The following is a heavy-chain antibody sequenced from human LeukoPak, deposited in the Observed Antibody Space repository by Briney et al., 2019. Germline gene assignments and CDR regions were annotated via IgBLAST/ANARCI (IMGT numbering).Heavy chain of an antibody. Sequence: GGSLRLSCAASGFTFNNYAMSWVRQAPGKGLEWVSVIYSDGTSYYADSVKARFSISRDNSKNSLYLQMNSLRVEDTAMYYCTKTGGPWDWGQGTLVTVSS. D-gene: IGHD7-27*01. CDR1: GFTFNNYA. V-gene: IGHV3-23*01. CDR2: IYSDGTS. CDR3: TKTGGPWD. J-gene: IGHJ4*02.